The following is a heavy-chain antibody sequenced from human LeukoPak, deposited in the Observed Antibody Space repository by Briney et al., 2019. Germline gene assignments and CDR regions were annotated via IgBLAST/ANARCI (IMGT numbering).Heavy chain of an antibody. CDR2: IRSKAYGGTT. D-gene: IGHD3-16*02. V-gene: IGHV3-49*04. CDR1: GFTFSSYA. J-gene: IGHJ6*02. CDR3: TRDIGAAYYYYYGMDV. Sequence: GGSLRLSCAASGFTFSSYAMSWVRQAPGKGLEWVGFIRSKAYGGTTEYAASVKGRFTISRDDYKSIAYLQMNSMKTEDTAVYYCTRDIGAAYYYYYGMDVWGQGTTVTVSS.